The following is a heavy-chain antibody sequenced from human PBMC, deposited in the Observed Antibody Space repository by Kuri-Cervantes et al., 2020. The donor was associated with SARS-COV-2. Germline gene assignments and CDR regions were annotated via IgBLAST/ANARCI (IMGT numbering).Heavy chain of an antibody. CDR1: GGTFSSYA. CDR2: ISPFLGTA. Sequence: SVKVSCKASGGTFSSYAVSWVRQAPGQGLEWMGGISPFLGTATYAQKFQGRVTITADESTSTAYMELSSLRSEDTAVYYCGGWFGESPADYWGQGTLVTVSS. D-gene: IGHD3-10*01. V-gene: IGHV1-69*13. J-gene: IGHJ4*02. CDR3: GGWFGESPADY.